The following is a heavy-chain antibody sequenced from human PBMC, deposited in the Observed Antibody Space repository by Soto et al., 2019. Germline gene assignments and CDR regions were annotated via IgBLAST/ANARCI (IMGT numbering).Heavy chain of an antibody. CDR1: GYTFTSYY. D-gene: IGHD6-13*01. J-gene: IGHJ4*02. V-gene: IGHV1-46*03. CDR3: ARDASPTIAALDY. CDR2: INPSGGST. Sequence: QVQLVQSGAEVKKPGASVKASCKASGYTFTSYYKHWVRQAPGQGLEWMGIINPSGGSTSYAQKFQGRVTMTRDTSTSTVYMELSSLRSEDTAVYYCARDASPTIAALDYWGQGTLVTVSS.